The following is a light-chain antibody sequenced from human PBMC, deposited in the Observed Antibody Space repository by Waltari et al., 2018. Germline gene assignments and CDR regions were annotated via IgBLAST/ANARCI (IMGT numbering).Light chain of an antibody. CDR2: DAS. CDR1: PRISSH. Sequence: EIVLSQSPATLSLSPGERATLSCWASPRISSHIARYQQKPGQAPRLLVYDASNRATGIPARFSGSGSGTDFTLTIGSLEPEDFAVYYCQHGHNWPLSFGGGTKVEI. CDR3: QHGHNWPLS. J-gene: IGKJ4*01. V-gene: IGKV3-11*01.